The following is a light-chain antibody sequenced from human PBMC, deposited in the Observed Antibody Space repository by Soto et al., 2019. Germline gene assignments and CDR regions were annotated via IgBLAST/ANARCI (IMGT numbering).Light chain of an antibody. V-gene: IGKV3-11*01. J-gene: IGKJ1*01. CDR1: QSVSRR. CDR3: QQSSNSPPT. CDR2: GAS. Sequence: EVVLTHSPGTLSLSPGGRATLSCRASQSVSRRLAWYQQRPGKSPRLLISGASMRASGVPVRFSGSGSGTDFTLTITSLEPEDFAAYYCQQSSNSPPTFGQGTKVDIK.